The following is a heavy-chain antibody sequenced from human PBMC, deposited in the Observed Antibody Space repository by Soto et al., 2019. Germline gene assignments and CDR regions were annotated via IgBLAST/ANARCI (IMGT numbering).Heavy chain of an antibody. J-gene: IGHJ5*02. CDR2: ISWNSGSI. D-gene: IGHD3-16*01. Sequence: GGSLRLSCAASGFTFDDYAMHWVRQAPGKGLEWVSGISWNSGSIGYADSVKGRFTISRDNAKNSLYLQMNSLRAEDTALYYCAGELFGWFDPWGQGTLVTVSS. CDR1: GFTFDDYA. CDR3: AGELFGWFDP. V-gene: IGHV3-9*01.